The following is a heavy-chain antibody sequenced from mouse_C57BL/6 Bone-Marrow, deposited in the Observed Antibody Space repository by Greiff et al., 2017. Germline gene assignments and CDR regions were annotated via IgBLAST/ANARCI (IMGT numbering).Heavy chain of an antibody. D-gene: IGHD2-4*01. CDR1: GYSITSGYY. Sequence: EVKLQESGPGLVKPSQSLSLTCSVTGYSITSGYYWTWIRQFPGNKLEWMGYISYDGSNNYNPSLKNRISITRDTSKNQFFLKLNSVTTEDTATYYCASYDYAFVAYWGQGTLVTVSA. V-gene: IGHV3-6*01. CDR3: ASYDYAFVAY. CDR2: ISYDGSN. J-gene: IGHJ3*01.